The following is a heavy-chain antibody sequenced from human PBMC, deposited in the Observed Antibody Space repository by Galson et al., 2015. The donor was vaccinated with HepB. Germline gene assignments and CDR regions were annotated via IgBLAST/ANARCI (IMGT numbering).Heavy chain of an antibody. CDR3: ASSSGWSGYFYAFDI. J-gene: IGHJ3*02. CDR2: INAGNGNT. Sequence: SVKVSCKASGYTFTSYAMHWVRQAPGQRLEWMGWINAGNGNTKYSQKFQGRVTITRDTSASTAYIELSSLRSEDTAVYYCASSSGWSGYFYAFDIWGQGTMVTVSS. V-gene: IGHV1-3*01. D-gene: IGHD3-3*01. CDR1: GYTFTSYA.